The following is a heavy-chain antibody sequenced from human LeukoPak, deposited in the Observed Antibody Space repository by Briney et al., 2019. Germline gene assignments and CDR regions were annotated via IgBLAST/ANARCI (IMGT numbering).Heavy chain of an antibody. CDR2: IYYSGST. V-gene: IGHV4-59*01. CDR3: ARGGYSYGYVADY. Sequence: SETLSLTCTVSGGSISSYYWSWIRQPPGKGLEWIGYIYYSGSTNYNPSLKSRVTISVDTSKNQSSLKLSSVTAADTAVYYCARGGYSYGYVADYWGQGTLVTVSS. D-gene: IGHD5-18*01. CDR1: GGSISSYY. J-gene: IGHJ4*02.